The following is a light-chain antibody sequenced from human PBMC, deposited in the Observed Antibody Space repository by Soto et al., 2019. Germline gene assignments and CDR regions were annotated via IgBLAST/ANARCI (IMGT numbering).Light chain of an antibody. V-gene: IGKV3-11*01. CDR1: QSVSSS. CDR2: GLS. J-gene: IGKJ5*01. Sequence: LTQFPHTLALSTGERATLSCRARQSVSSSLAWYQRKPGQAPRLLIYGLSTRATGIPDRFSGSGAGTDLTLTISSLEPEDFALYYCQHRNNWPITFGQG. CDR3: QHRNNWPIT.